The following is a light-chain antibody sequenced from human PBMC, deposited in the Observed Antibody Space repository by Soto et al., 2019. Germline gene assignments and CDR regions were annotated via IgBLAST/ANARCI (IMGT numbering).Light chain of an antibody. CDR1: HSVGDY. CDR2: DAS. J-gene: IGKJ5*01. Sequence: SPATLSLSPGERATLSCRASHSVGDYLAWYQQKPGQAPRLLIYDASNRAAGVPYRFRGSGSGTDFTLTISSVEPEDFGVYYCQQRSDWPPITFGQGTRLEIK. CDR3: QQRSDWPPIT. V-gene: IGKV3-11*01.